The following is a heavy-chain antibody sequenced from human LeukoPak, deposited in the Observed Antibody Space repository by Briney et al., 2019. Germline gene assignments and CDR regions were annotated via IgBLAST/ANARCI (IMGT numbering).Heavy chain of an antibody. D-gene: IGHD3-10*01. V-gene: IGHV4-28*03. CDR2: IYYSGST. Sequence: SETLSLTCAVSGYSITSSSWWGWIRQPPGKGLEWIGYIYYSGSTNYNPSLKSRVTISVDTSKNQFSLKLSSVTAADTAVYYCARDPALWFGEHDAFDIWGQGTMVTVSS. CDR1: GYSITSSSW. CDR3: ARDPALWFGEHDAFDI. J-gene: IGHJ3*02.